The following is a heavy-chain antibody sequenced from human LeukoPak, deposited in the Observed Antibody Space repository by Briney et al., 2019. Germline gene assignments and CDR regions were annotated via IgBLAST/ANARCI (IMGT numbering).Heavy chain of an antibody. CDR1: GFTFSSYA. Sequence: GGSLRLSCAASGFTFSSYAMHWVRQSPEKGLEWVSSITAGSSHIFYGGSMKGRFTISRDNAKNSLYLQMNSLRADDSAVYYCARDPNSKIGAFDLWGQGTMVTVSS. J-gene: IGHJ3*01. D-gene: IGHD2/OR15-2a*01. CDR2: ITAGSSHI. V-gene: IGHV3-21*01. CDR3: ARDPNSKIGAFDL.